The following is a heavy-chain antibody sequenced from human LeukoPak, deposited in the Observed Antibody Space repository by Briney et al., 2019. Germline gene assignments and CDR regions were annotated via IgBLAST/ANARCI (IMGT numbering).Heavy chain of an antibody. CDR3: VKSSYSSTWSYLES. D-gene: IGHD6-13*01. V-gene: IGHV3-30*18. J-gene: IGHJ4*02. CDR2: ISYDGENK. Sequence: GGSLRLSCAASGFTFRTSGMHWVRQAPGQGLEWMAVISYDGENKYYADSVKGRFTISRDNSQNTLHLQMTSLGVEDTAVYYCVKSSYSSTWSYLESWGQGTLVIVSS. CDR1: GFTFRTSG.